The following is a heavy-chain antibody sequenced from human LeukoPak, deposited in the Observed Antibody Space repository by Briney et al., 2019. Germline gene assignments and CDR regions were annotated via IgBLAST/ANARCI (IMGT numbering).Heavy chain of an antibody. D-gene: IGHD6-19*01. CDR3: ARDRKAAVAPFRAWFDP. V-gene: IGHV1-8*01. CDR2: NNPNSDNT. CDR1: GYTFTSYD. Sequence: ASVKVSCKASGYTFTSYDVNWVRQATGQGLEWMGWNNPNSDNTDYAQKFQGRVTMTRNTSISTAYMELSSLRSEDTAVYYCARDRKAAVAPFRAWFDPWGQGTLVTVSS. J-gene: IGHJ5*02.